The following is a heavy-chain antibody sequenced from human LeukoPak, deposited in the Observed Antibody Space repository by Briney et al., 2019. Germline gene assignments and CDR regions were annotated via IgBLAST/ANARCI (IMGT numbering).Heavy chain of an antibody. CDR1: GFTFSSYA. J-gene: IGHJ4*02. Sequence: PGGSLRLSCAASGFTFSSYAMSWVRQAPGKGLEWVSVIYGGGNIYYADSVKGRFTISRDNSKNTLYLQMNSLRAEDTAVYYCARGAGYNYPYYFDCWGQGTLVTVSS. V-gene: IGHV3-53*01. CDR2: IYGGGNI. CDR3: ARGAGYNYPYYFDC. D-gene: IGHD5-24*01.